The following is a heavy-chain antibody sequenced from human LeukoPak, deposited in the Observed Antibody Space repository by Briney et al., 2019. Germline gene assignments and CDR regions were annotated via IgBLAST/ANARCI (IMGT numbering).Heavy chain of an antibody. D-gene: IGHD6-19*01. V-gene: IGHV1-2*02. J-gene: IGHJ5*02. Sequence: ASVPVSFTASGSTFTFYYMHWVRQAPGQGLEWMGWINRSSGGTDYAQKFQGRLTMTRDTSISRAYMELSRLRSDDTAVYYCARVLPWLVRNWFDPWGQGTLVTVSS. CDR3: ARVLPWLVRNWFDP. CDR1: GSTFTFYY. CDR2: INRSSGGT.